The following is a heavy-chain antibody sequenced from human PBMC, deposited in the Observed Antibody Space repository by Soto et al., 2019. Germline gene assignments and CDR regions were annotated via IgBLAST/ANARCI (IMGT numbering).Heavy chain of an antibody. V-gene: IGHV1-3*01. CDR1: GCTFNKYV. D-gene: IGHD6-19*01. Sequence: ASVKVSCKASGCTFNKYVIHWVRQAPGQRLEWMGWTSGANGDTKYSQKFQGRVTFTRDTSASTAYMDLSSLGSEDTAVYYGARDWQWLGFDYWG. J-gene: IGHJ4*01. CDR3: ARDWQWLGFDY. CDR2: TSGANGDT.